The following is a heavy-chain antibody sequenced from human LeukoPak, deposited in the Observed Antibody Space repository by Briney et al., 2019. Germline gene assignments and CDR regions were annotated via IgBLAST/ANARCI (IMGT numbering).Heavy chain of an antibody. CDR2: INAGNGNT. CDR3: ARGPHIVVVTAPDY. CDR1: GYTLTSYA. V-gene: IGHV1-3*01. J-gene: IGHJ4*02. D-gene: IGHD2-21*02. Sequence: GASVKVSCKASGYTLTSYAMHWVRQAPGQRLEWMGWINAGNGNTKYSQKFQGRVTITRDTSASTAYMELSSLRSEDTAVYYCARGPHIVVVTAPDYWGQGTLVTVSS.